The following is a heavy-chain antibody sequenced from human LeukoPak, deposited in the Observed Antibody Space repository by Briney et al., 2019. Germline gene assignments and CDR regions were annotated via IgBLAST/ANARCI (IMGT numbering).Heavy chain of an antibody. CDR3: ARPYRYCNGGNCFEYYFDY. J-gene: IGHJ4*02. Sequence: GGSLRLSCAASGFTFSSYGMHWVRQAPGKGLEWVAVISYDGSNKYYADSVKGRFTISRDNSKSTLYLQMNSLRAEDTAVYYCARPYRYCNGGNCFEYYFDYWGQGTLVTVSS. D-gene: IGHD2-15*01. CDR2: ISYDGSNK. V-gene: IGHV3-30*03. CDR1: GFTFSSYG.